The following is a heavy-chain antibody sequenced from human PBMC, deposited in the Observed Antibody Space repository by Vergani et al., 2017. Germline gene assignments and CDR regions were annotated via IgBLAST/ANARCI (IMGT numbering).Heavy chain of an antibody. CDR1: GFSLSNARMG. CDR3: ARIWLPGDYYHGMDV. D-gene: IGHD5-12*01. V-gene: IGHV2-26*01. Sequence: QVTLQESGPVLVKPTETLTLTCTVSGFSLSNARMGVSWIRQPPGKALEWLAHIFSNDKKSYSTSLKSRLTISKDTSKSQVVLTITNMDPVDTATYYCARIWLPGDYYHGMDVWGQGTTVTVSS. J-gene: IGHJ6*02. CDR2: IFSNDKK.